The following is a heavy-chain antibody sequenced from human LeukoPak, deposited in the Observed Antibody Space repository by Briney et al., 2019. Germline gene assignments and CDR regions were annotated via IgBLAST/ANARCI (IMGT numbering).Heavy chain of an antibody. CDR2: INHSGRT. J-gene: IGHJ3*02. Sequence: SQTLSLTCAVSGGSISSGGYSWSWIRQPPGKGLEWSRYINHSGRTYYNPSLKRRVTISVDRPKHQFSLKLSSVTAADTAVYYCASSPVTTVGDAFDIWGQGTMVTVSS. V-gene: IGHV4-30-2*01. D-gene: IGHD4-17*01. CDR1: GGSISSGGYS. CDR3: ASSPVTTVGDAFDI.